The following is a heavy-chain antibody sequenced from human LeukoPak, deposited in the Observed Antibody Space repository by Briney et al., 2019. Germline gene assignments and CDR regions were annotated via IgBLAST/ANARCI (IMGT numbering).Heavy chain of an antibody. CDR1: GFTFSLFD. CDR2: ISRSGGANT. J-gene: IGHJ5*02. V-gene: IGHV3-23*01. D-gene: IGHD4-17*01. CDR3: SKKGQGDDYGKPA. Sequence: GGSLRLSCAASGFTFSLFDMYWIRQAPGKGLECVSSISRSGGANTYYADSVEGRFTISRDNSENTLYLQMNSLRAEDTAVYYCSKKGQGDDYGKPAWDQGTLVTVSS.